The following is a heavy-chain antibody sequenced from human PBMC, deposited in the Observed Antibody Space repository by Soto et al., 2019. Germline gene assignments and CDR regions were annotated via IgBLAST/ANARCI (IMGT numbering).Heavy chain of an antibody. D-gene: IGHD2-15*01. CDR2: IIPIFGTA. J-gene: IGHJ6*02. CDR3: ARSALELVAAPYNGMDV. V-gene: IGHV1-69*01. Sequence: QVQLVQSGAEVKKPGSSVKVSCKASGGTFSSYAISWVRQAPGQGLEWMGGIIPIFGTANYAQKFQVRVKITADESTSTAYMELSSLRADDTAGYYCARSALELVAAPYNGMDVWGQGTTVTVSS. CDR1: GGTFSSYA.